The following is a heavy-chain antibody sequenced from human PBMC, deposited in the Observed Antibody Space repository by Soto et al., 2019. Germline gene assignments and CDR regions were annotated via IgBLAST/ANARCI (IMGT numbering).Heavy chain of an antibody. V-gene: IGHV4-59*01. CDR1: GGSMRSYY. Sequence: QVQLQESGPGLVKPSETLSLTCSVSGGSMRSYYWSWIRQPPGKGLEWIGYINYNGITNYNPSLKSRITISVDTSKNQFSLKLSSVTAADTAMYYCARDIMFGYWGQGTMVSVSS. J-gene: IGHJ4*02. CDR3: ARDIMFGY. D-gene: IGHD3-10*02. CDR2: INYNGIT.